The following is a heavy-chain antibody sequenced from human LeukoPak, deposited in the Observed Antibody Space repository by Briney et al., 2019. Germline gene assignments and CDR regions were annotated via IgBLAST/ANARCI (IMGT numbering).Heavy chain of an antibody. D-gene: IGHD2-2*01. Sequence: GGSLRLSCAASGFTFSSYVMSWVRQAPGKGLEWVSTISAGGGSTYYADSVKDRFTITRDNSKNTLYLQMNSLRAEDTAVYYCAKGRTDPAAYYYYYYMDVWGKGTTVTVSS. CDR3: AKGRTDPAAYYYYYYMDV. J-gene: IGHJ6*03. CDR1: GFTFSSYV. V-gene: IGHV3-23*01. CDR2: ISAGGGST.